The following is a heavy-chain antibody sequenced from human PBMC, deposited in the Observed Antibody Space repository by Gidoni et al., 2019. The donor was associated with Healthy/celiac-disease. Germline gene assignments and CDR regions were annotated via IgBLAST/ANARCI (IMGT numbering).Heavy chain of an antibody. Sequence: SLISGDGGSTYYADSVKGRFTISRDNSKNSLYLQMNSLRTEDTALYYCAKGLVQWRGGDNWFDPWGQGTLVTVSS. J-gene: IGHJ5*02. D-gene: IGHD1-26*01. CDR2: ISGDGGST. V-gene: IGHV3-43*02. CDR3: AKGLVQWRGGDNWFDP.